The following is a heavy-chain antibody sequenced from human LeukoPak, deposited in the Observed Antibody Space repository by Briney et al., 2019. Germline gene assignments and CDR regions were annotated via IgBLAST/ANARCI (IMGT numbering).Heavy chain of an antibody. CDR3: TRSDTTMVRFDY. CDR2: ISGDGSTI. J-gene: IGHJ4*02. Sequence: PGGSLRLSCAASGFTFSRYWMHWVRQLPGKGLVWVSRISGDGSTINYADSVKGRFTISRDNSRNTLFLQMNSLRVEDTAIYYCTRSDTTMVRFDYWGLGTLVTVSS. V-gene: IGHV3-74*01. CDR1: GFTFSRYW. D-gene: IGHD5-18*01.